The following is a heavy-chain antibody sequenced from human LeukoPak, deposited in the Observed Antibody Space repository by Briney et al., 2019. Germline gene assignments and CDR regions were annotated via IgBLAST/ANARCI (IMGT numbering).Heavy chain of an antibody. CDR1: GFTFSSYW. Sequence: GGSLRLSCAASGFTFSSYWMHWVRQAPGKGLVWVSRINSDGSSTSYADSVKGRFTISRNNAKNTLYLQMNSLRAEDTAVYYCARPGNYDFLGYFDYWGQGTLVTVSS. CDR2: INSDGSST. CDR3: ARPGNYDFLGYFDY. J-gene: IGHJ4*02. D-gene: IGHD3-3*01. V-gene: IGHV3-74*01.